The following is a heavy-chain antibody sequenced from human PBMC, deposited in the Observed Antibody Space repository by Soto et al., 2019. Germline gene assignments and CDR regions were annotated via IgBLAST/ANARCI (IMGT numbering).Heavy chain of an antibody. CDR3: AREGGPGIAAAGRSVSLNYFDY. V-gene: IGHV3-30-3*01. Sequence: QVQLVESGGGVVQPGRSLRLSCAASGFTFIRYAMHWVRQAPGKGLEWVAVISYDGSNKYYADSVKGRFTISRDNSKNTLYLQMNSLRAEDTAVYYCAREGGPGIAAAGRSVSLNYFDYWGQGTLVTVSS. J-gene: IGHJ4*02. CDR1: GFTFIRYA. D-gene: IGHD6-13*01. CDR2: ISYDGSNK.